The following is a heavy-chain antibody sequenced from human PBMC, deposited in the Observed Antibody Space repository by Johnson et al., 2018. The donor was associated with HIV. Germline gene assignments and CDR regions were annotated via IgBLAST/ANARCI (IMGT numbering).Heavy chain of an antibody. D-gene: IGHD3-3*01. CDR1: GFTFSSYA. J-gene: IGHJ3*02. CDR2: ISSSGSTI. CDR3: ARESRYNFWSGYDAFDI. V-gene: IGHV3-48*01. Sequence: VQLVESGGGVVQPGRSLRLSCAASGFTFSSYAMHWVRQAPGKGLEWVSYISSSGSTIYYADSVKGRFTISRDNSKNTLYLQMNSLRAEDTAVYYCARESRYNFWSGYDAFDIWGQGTMVTVSS.